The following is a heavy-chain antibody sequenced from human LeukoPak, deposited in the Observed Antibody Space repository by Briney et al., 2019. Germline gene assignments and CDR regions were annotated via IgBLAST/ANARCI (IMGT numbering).Heavy chain of an antibody. D-gene: IGHD4-11*01. CDR3: ARGQHRVTYSDDAFDI. CDR1: GFTFSHYW. J-gene: IGHJ3*02. V-gene: IGHV3-7*01. CDR2: IKQDGSEM. Sequence: GGSLRLSCAASGFTFSHYWMTWVRQAPGKGLEWVANIKQDGSEMYYVDSVKGRFTISRDNANKSLYLHMNSLRAEDTAVYYCARGQHRVTYSDDAFDIWGQGTMVTVSS.